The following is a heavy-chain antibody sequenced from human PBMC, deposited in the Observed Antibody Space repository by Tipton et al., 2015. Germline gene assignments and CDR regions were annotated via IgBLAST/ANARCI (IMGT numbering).Heavy chain of an antibody. CDR2: ISWNSGSL. D-gene: IGHD6-13*01. V-gene: IGHV3-9*01. CDR1: GFNFETYA. CDR3: ARAVISADSY. Sequence: SLRLSCVASGFNFETYAMHWVRQAPGKGLEWVSGISWNSGSLGYVDSVKGRFTISRDNAKNSLYLQMNSLRAEDTAVYYCARAVISADSYWGQGTLVTVSS. J-gene: IGHJ4*02.